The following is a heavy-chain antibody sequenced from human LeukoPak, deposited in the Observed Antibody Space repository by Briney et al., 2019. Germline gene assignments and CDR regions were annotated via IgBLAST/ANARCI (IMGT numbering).Heavy chain of an antibody. CDR2: IYPGDSDT. CDR1: GYSFTSYW. J-gene: IGHJ6*02. V-gene: IGHV5-51*01. D-gene: IGHD3-10*01. Sequence: GESLKISCKGSGYSFTSYWIGWVRQMPGKGLEWMGIIYPGDSDTGYSPSFQGQVTISADKSISTAYLQWSSLKASDTAMYYCARLGGSGSYYTSYYYGMDVWGQGTTVTVSS. CDR3: ARLGGSGSYYTSYYYGMDV.